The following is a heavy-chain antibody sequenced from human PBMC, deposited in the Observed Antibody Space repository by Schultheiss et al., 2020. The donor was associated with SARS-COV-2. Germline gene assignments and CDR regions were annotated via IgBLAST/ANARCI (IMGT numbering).Heavy chain of an antibody. Sequence: GGSLRLSCAASGFTFSSSAMTWVRQAPGKGLEWVSAISGSGASTYYADSVKGRFTISRDNSKHTLYLQMNSLRAEDTAVYYCARGRGANGFDYWGQGTLVTVSS. CDR3: ARGRGANGFDY. V-gene: IGHV3-23*01. D-gene: IGHD2-8*01. CDR1: GFTFSSSA. CDR2: ISGSGAST. J-gene: IGHJ4*02.